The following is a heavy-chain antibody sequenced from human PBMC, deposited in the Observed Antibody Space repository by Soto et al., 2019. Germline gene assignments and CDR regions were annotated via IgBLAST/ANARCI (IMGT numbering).Heavy chain of an antibody. V-gene: IGHV3-21*01. D-gene: IGHD2-2*02. CDR1: GFTFSSSS. CDR2: ISSSSSYI. CDR3: ARDRVPAAIGDWFDP. Sequence: GASLRLSCTASGFTFSSSSMNWVCQAPGKGLEWVSSISSSSSYIYYADSVKGRFTISRDNAKNSLYLQMNSLRAEDTAVYYCARDRVPAAIGDWFDPWGQGT. J-gene: IGHJ5*02.